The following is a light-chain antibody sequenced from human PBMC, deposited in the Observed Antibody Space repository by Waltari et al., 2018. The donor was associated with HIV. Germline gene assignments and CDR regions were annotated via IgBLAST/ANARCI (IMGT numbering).Light chain of an antibody. CDR1: TLGDKY. J-gene: IGLJ2*01. CDR2: QDS. CDR3: QAWDSSTVV. Sequence: SYELTQPPSVSVSPGQPATITCSGDTLGDKYACWYQQKPGQSPVVVIYQDSKRPSGIPERFSGSNSGNTATLTISGTQAMDEADYYCQAWDSSTVVFGGGTKLTVL. V-gene: IGLV3-1*01.